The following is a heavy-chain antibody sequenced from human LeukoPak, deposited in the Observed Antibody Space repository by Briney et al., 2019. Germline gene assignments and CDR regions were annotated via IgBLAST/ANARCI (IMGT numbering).Heavy chain of an antibody. CDR2: IHYSGTT. J-gene: IGHJ5*02. D-gene: IGHD5-18*01. CDR3: VRYSASARWFDP. V-gene: IGHV4-30-4*01. CDR1: GGSIRSGDYY. Sequence: PPQTLSLTCTVSGGSIRSGDYYWTWIRQPPGQGLEWIGYIHYSGTTYYNPSLQSRLTISVDTSKSQFSLKLSSVTAADTAVYYCVRYSASARWFDPWGQGTLVTVSS.